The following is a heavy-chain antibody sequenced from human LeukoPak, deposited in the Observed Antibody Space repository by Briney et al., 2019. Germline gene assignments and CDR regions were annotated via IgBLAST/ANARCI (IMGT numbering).Heavy chain of an antibody. Sequence: NPGGSLRLSCAASGFTFSSYSMNWVRQAPGKGLEWVSSISSSSSYIYYADSVKGRFTISRDNAKNSLYLQMNSLRAEDTAVYYCARDSVQDYYDSSGYLPFDYWGQGTLVTVSS. V-gene: IGHV3-21*01. CDR3: ARDSVQDYYDSSGYLPFDY. D-gene: IGHD3-22*01. CDR1: GFTFSSYS. CDR2: ISSSSSYI. J-gene: IGHJ4*02.